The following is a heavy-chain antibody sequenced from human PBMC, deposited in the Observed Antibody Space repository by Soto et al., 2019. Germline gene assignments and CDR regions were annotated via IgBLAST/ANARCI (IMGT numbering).Heavy chain of an antibody. J-gene: IGHJ5*02. V-gene: IGHV3-21*01. Sequence: GRSLRLSCAPSAFTFSTYSMNWVSQAPGKGLEWVSSISGRSSYIYYADSVKGRFTISRDNAKHSMYVQVNSLRAEDTAVYYCARSLSGWYREVGWFDPWGQGTLVTVSS. CDR3: ARSLSGWYREVGWFDP. CDR2: ISGRSSYI. D-gene: IGHD6-13*01. CDR1: AFTFSTYS.